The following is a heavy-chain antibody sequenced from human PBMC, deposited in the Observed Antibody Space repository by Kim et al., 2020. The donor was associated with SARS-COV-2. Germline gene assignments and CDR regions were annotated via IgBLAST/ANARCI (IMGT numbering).Heavy chain of an antibody. V-gene: IGHV4-39*01. Sequence: SETLSLTCTVSGDSISNFQYYWAWIRQPPGKGLEWIASMYFSGNTYYNPSLKSRVTISVDTSKNQFSLKLNSVTATDTAIYYCARRVYYGSETYKNYFDPWGQGTLVTVSS. CDR2: MYFSGNT. CDR1: GDSISNFQYY. D-gene: IGHD3-10*01. CDR3: ARRVYYGSETYKNYFDP. J-gene: IGHJ5*02.